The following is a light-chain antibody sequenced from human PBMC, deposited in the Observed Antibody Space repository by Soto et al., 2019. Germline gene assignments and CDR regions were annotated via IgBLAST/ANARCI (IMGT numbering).Light chain of an antibody. CDR2: KAS. V-gene: IGKV1-5*03. CDR3: QHYNSYSEA. CDR1: QTISSW. Sequence: IQLTQYPSTLSVSVGDRVTITCRASQTISSWLAWYQQKPGKAPKLLIYKASTLKSGVPSRFSGSGSGTEFTLTISSLQPDDFATYYCQHYNSYSEAFGQGTKVDI. J-gene: IGKJ1*01.